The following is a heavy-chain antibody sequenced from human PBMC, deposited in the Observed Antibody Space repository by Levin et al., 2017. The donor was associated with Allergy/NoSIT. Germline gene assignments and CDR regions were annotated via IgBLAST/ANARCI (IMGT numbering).Heavy chain of an antibody. V-gene: IGHV3-30*04. CDR2: MSYDGKK. Sequence: GGSLRLSCAASGFTFSSFAMTWVRQGPGKGLEWLPFMSYDGKKFYADSVKGRFTVSRDNSRDTFYLEMNNLRPEDTAMYYCARGYGSGGYYPGFDPWGQGTPVTVSS. J-gene: IGHJ5*02. D-gene: IGHD3-10*01. CDR1: GFTFSSFA. CDR3: ARGYGSGGYYPGFDP.